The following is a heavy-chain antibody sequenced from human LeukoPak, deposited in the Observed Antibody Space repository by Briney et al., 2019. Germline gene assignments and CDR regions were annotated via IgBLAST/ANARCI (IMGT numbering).Heavy chain of an antibody. CDR3: ARENDYSIRVNVVWFDP. CDR2: IYTSGST. V-gene: IGHV4-61*02. J-gene: IGHJ5*02. Sequence: KSSETLSLTCTVSGGSISSGSYYWSWIRQPAGKGLEWIGRIYTSGSTNYNPSLKSRVTISVDTSKNQFSLKLSSVTAADTAVYYCARENDYSIRVNVVWFDPWGQGTLVTVSS. CDR1: GGSISSGSYY. D-gene: IGHD4-11*01.